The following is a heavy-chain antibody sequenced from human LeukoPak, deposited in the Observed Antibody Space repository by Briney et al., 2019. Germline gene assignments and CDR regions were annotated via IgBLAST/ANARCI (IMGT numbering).Heavy chain of an antibody. CDR2: ISGSGGST. CDR3: ATRSGYSSRWYPQ. CDR1: GFTFSSYG. V-gene: IGHV3-23*01. D-gene: IGHD6-13*01. Sequence: GGSPRLSCAASGFTFSSYGVSWVRHAPGKGLEGVSAISGSGGSTYYADSVKGRFTISRDNSKNTLYLQMNSLRAEDTAVYYCATRSGYSSRWYPQWGQGTLVTVSS. J-gene: IGHJ4*02.